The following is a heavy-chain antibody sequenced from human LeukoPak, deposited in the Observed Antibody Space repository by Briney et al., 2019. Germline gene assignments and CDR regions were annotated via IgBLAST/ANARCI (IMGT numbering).Heavy chain of an antibody. V-gene: IGHV3-23*01. CDR3: AKGIAPSYYYFDY. Sequence: GGSLRLSCAASGFTFSSYAMSWVRQAPGKGLEWVSAISGSGGSTYYADSVKGRFTISRDNSKNTPYLQMNSLRAEDTAVYYCAKGIAPSYYYFDYWGQGTLVTVSS. J-gene: IGHJ4*02. CDR2: ISGSGGST. CDR1: GFTFSSYA. D-gene: IGHD2-15*01.